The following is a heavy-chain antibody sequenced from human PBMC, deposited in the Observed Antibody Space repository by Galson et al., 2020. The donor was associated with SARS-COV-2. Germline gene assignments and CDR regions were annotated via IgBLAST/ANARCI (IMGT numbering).Heavy chain of an antibody. CDR1: GGTFSSYA. Sequence: SVKVSCKASGGTFSSYAISWVRQDPGQGREWMGGNIPIFGTANYAQKFQGRVTITADESTSTAYMELSSLRSEDTAVYYCARDLPGIAVAGFYWGQGTLVTVSS. CDR3: ARDLPGIAVAGFY. V-gene: IGHV1-69*01. D-gene: IGHD6-19*01. J-gene: IGHJ4*02. CDR2: NIPIFGTA.